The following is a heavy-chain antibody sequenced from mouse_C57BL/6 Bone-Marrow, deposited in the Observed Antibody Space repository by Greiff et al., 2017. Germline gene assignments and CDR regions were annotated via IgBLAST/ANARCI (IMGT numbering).Heavy chain of an antibody. CDR3: TRGIYYDLDY. CDR2: IDPETGGT. J-gene: IGHJ2*01. V-gene: IGHV1-15*01. Sequence: QVQLKQSGAELVRPGASVTLSCKASGYTFTDYEMHWVKQTPVHGLEWIGAIDPETGGTAYNQKFKGKAILTADKSSSTAYMELRSLTSEDSAVYYCTRGIYYDLDYWGQGTTLTVSS. D-gene: IGHD2-4*01. CDR1: GYTFTDYE.